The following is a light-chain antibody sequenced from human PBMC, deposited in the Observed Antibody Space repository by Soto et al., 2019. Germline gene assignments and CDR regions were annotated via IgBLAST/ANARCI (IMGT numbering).Light chain of an antibody. CDR1: SSNIGAGYD. Sequence: QSVLTQPPSVSGAPGQRVTISCTGSSSNIGAGYDVHWYQQLPGTAPKLLIYGNSNRPSGVPDRFSGSKSGTSASLAITGLHPEDAADYYSQSYHRNLHVVFGTRTHVTVL. J-gene: IGLJ2*01. CDR3: QSYHRNLHVV. V-gene: IGLV1-40*01. CDR2: GNS.